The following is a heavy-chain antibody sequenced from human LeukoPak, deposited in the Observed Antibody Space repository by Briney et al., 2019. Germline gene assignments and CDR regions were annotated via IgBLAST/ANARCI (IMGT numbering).Heavy chain of an antibody. V-gene: IGHV3-23*01. CDR1: GFTFSSYA. CDR3: AKGMVRGVIPDY. CDR2: ISGSGGST. Sequence: GGSLRLSCAASGFTFSSYAMSWVRQAPGKGLEWVSAISGSGGSTYYADSVKGRFTISRDDSKNTLYLQMNSLRAEDTAVYYCAKGMVRGVIPDYWGQGTLVTVSS. J-gene: IGHJ4*02. D-gene: IGHD3-10*01.